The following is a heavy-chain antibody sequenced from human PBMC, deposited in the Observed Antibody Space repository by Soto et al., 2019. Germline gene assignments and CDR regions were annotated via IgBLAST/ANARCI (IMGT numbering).Heavy chain of an antibody. CDR3: ARQSLGNIRLRGFDY. V-gene: IGHV3-33*01. CDR1: GFTFSDYG. D-gene: IGHD1-1*01. Sequence: QVQLVESGGGVVQPGRSLRLSCAASGFTFSDYGMHWVRQAPGKGLEWVAVIWYDGSEKYYADSVKGRFTISRDKSKNTLYLQMNSLRAEDTAVYYCARQSLGNIRLRGFDYWGQGALVTVSS. CDR2: IWYDGSEK. J-gene: IGHJ4*02.